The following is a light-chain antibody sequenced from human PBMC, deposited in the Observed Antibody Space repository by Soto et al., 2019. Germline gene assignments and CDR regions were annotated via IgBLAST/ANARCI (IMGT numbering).Light chain of an antibody. J-gene: IGLJ3*02. CDR3: AAWDDSMNAWV. Sequence: QSVVTPPPSASQTPGQRVTISCSGSRSNVGRNSVSWYQHLPGTAPKLLIYSHDQRPSGVPDRISASRSGTAASLAISGLQSEDEAFYYCAAWDDSMNAWVFGGGTKLTVL. CDR2: SHD. V-gene: IGLV1-44*01. CDR1: RSNVGRNS.